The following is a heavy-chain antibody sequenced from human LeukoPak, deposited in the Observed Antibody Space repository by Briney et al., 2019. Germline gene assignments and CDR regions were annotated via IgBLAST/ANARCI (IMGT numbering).Heavy chain of an antibody. D-gene: IGHD3-10*01. J-gene: IGHJ3*02. CDR2: ISSSSSII. Sequence: PGGSLRLSCAASGFIFDDAVMHWVRQAPGKGLEWVSYISSSSSIIHYADSVKGRFTISRDNAKNSLYLQMNSLRAEDTAVYYCASLWFGNDAFDIWGQGTMVTVSS. V-gene: IGHV3-48*01. CDR3: ASLWFGNDAFDI. CDR1: GFIFDDAV.